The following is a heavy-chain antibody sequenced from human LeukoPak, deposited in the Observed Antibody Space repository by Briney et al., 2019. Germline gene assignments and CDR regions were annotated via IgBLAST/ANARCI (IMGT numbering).Heavy chain of an antibody. CDR3: ARSMVPNSYYYYGMDV. D-gene: IGHD3-10*01. CDR2: IIPIFGTA. V-gene: IGHV1-69*13. CDR1: GGTFSSYA. Sequence: SVKVSCKASGGTFSSYAISWVRQAPGQGLEWMGGIIPIFGTANYAQKFQGRGTITSDESTSTAYMELSSLRSEDTAVYYCARSMVPNSYYYYGMDVWGKGTTVTVSS. J-gene: IGHJ6*04.